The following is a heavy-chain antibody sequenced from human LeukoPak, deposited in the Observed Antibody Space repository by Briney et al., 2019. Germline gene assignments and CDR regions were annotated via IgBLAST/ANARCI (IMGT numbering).Heavy chain of an antibody. J-gene: IGHJ5*02. CDR3: ARDGVVVVRAAIRPGENWFDP. V-gene: IGHV1-46*01. Sequence: ASVKVSCKASGYTFTSYYMHWVRQAPGQGLEWMGIINPSGGSTSYAQKFQGRVTMTRDMSTSTVYMELSSLRSEDTAVYYCARDGVVVVRAAIRPGENWFDPWGQGTLVTVSS. D-gene: IGHD2-2*01. CDR2: INPSGGST. CDR1: GYTFTSYY.